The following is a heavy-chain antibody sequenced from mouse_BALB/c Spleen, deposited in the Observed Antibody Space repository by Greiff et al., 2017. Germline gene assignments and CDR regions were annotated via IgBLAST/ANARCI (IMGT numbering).Heavy chain of an antibody. Sequence: EVKLVESGGGLVQPGGSMKLSCVASGFTFSSYWMSWVRQSPEKGLEWVAEIRLKSNNYATHYAESVKGRFTISRDDSKSSVYLQMNNLRAEDTGIYYCTRSHYVDYWGQGTTLTVSS. CDR3: TRSHYVDY. CDR1: GFTFSSYW. V-gene: IGHV6-6*02. J-gene: IGHJ2*01. CDR2: IRLKSNNYAT.